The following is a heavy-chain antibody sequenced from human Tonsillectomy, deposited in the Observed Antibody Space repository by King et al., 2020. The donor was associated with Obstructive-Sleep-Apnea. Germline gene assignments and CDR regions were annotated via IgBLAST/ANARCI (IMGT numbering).Heavy chain of an antibody. CDR1: GFTFSSYG. Sequence: VQLVESGGGVVQPGRSLRLSCAASGFTFSSYGMHWVRQAPGKGLEWVAVISYDGSNKYYADSVKGRFTISRDNSKNTRYLQMNSLRAEDTAVYYCAKDLLLGHRAPDYWGQGTLVTVSS. CDR3: AKDLLLGHRAPDY. CDR2: ISYDGSNK. J-gene: IGHJ4*02. V-gene: IGHV3-30*18. D-gene: IGHD2-15*01.